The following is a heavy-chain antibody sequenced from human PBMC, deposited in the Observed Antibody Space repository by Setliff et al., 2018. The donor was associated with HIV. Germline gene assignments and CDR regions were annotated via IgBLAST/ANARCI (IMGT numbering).Heavy chain of an antibody. Sequence: SETLSLTCAVYGGLFSGYHWSWIRQPPGKGLEWIGEINHSGSTNYNPSLKSRVTISVDTSKNQFSLKLSSVTAADTAVYYCARVKRVITMVRGGTYYYYYMDVWGKGTTVTVSS. J-gene: IGHJ6*03. CDR2: INHSGST. D-gene: IGHD3-10*01. CDR1: GGLFSGYH. CDR3: ARVKRVITMVRGGTYYYYYMDV. V-gene: IGHV4-34*01.